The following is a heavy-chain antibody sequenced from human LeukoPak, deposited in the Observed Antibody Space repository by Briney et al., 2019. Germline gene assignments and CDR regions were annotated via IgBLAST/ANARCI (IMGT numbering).Heavy chain of an antibody. Sequence: GSLRLPCAASGFDVSSHHMVWVRQAPGKGLEWVSVTYTRGNSYYTDSVKGRFIISRDTSKNTMDLQMNSLRAEDSALYFCARGGRGSAAVVAPRSFDIWGQGTMVAVSS. D-gene: IGHD3-22*01. J-gene: IGHJ3*02. CDR2: TYTRGNS. V-gene: IGHV3-53*01. CDR3: ARGGRGSAAVVAPRSFDI. CDR1: GFDVSSHH.